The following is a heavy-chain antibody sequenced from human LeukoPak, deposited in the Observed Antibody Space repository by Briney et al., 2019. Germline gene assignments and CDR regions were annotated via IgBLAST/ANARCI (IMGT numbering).Heavy chain of an antibody. CDR3: ARREIAAAGTGDAFDI. CDR1: GSRFTSYW. Sequence: GASLQISFTGPGSRFTSYWISWVRPMTGKGLVCMGRIDPSDSYPNYSPCFHGNVTISADKSISSAYLQWSSLKASDTARYYCARREIAAAGTGDAFDIWGQGTMVTVSS. CDR2: IDPSDSYP. J-gene: IGHJ3*02. V-gene: IGHV5-10-1*01. D-gene: IGHD6-13*01.